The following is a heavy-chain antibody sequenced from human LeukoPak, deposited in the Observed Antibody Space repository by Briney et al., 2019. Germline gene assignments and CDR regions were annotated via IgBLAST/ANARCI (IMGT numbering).Heavy chain of an antibody. J-gene: IGHJ5*02. Sequence: ASVKVSCKASGYTFTSYGISWVRQAPGQGLEWMGWISAYNGNTNYAQKLQGRVTMTTDTSTSTAYMELRSLRSDDTAVYYCAREPLNTAMVWYNWFDPWGQGTLVTVSS. CDR3: AREPLNTAMVWYNWFDP. CDR1: GYTFTSYG. D-gene: IGHD5-18*01. V-gene: IGHV1-18*01. CDR2: ISAYNGNT.